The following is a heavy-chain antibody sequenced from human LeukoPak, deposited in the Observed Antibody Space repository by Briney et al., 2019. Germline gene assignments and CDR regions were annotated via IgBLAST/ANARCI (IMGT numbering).Heavy chain of an antibody. D-gene: IGHD1-26*01. CDR3: ARRRLGSYGYLDY. CDR2: IYYSGST. Sequence: SETLSLTCTVSGGSISSYYWSWIRQPPGKGLEWIGYIYYSGSTNYNPSLKSRVTISVDTSKNQFSLKLSSVTAADTAVYYCARRRLGSYGYLDYWGQGTLVTVSS. J-gene: IGHJ4*02. V-gene: IGHV4-59*08. CDR1: GGSISSYY.